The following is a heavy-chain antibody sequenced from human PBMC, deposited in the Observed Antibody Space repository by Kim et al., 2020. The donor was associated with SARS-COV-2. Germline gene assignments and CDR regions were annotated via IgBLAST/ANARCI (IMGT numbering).Heavy chain of an antibody. CDR1: GFTFSSYG. CDR3: AKDGVATSVGFDY. CDR2: ISYDGSNK. D-gene: IGHD5-12*01. V-gene: IGHV3-30*18. Sequence: GGSLRLSCAASGFTFSSYGMHWVRQAPGKGLEWVAVISYDGSNKYYADSVKGRFTISRDNSKNTLYLQMNSLRAEDTAVYYCAKDGVATSVGFDYWGQGTLVTVSS. J-gene: IGHJ4*02.